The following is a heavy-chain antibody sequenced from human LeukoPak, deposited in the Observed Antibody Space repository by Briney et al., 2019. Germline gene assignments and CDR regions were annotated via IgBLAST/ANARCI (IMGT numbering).Heavy chain of an antibody. J-gene: IGHJ4*02. V-gene: IGHV4-39*07. Sequence: PSETLSLTCTVSGGSISSSSYYWGWIRQPPGKGLEWIGSIYYSGSTYYNPSLKSRVTISVDTSKNQFSLKLSSVTAADTAVYYCARQQGIVATIYLDYWGQGTLVTVYS. CDR1: GGSISSSSYY. CDR3: ARQQGIVATIYLDY. D-gene: IGHD5-12*01. CDR2: IYYSGST.